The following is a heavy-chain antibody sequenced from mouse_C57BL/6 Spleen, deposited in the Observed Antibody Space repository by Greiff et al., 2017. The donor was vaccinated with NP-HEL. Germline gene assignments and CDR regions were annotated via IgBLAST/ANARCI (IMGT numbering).Heavy chain of an antibody. Sequence: VQLQQSGPELVKPGASVKIPCKASGYTFTDYNMDWVKQSHGKSLEWIGAINPNNGGTIYNQKFKGKATLTVDKSSSTAYMERRSLTSEDTAVYYCARGGRRRYFDYWGQGTTLTVSS. V-gene: IGHV1-18*01. D-gene: IGHD2-12*01. J-gene: IGHJ2*01. CDR2: INPNNGGT. CDR3: ARGGRRRYFDY. CDR1: GYTFTDYN.